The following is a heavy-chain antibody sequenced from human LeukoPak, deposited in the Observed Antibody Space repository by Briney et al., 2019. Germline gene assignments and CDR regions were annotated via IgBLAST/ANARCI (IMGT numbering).Heavy chain of an antibody. CDR2: ISASGTSI. V-gene: IGHV3-11*04. D-gene: IGHD2-2*01. CDR3: ARHCTRASCYSFDY. CDR1: GFSFSDYY. Sequence: GGSLRLSCATSGFSFSDYYMSWIRQAPGKGLECVSFISASGTSISYAGSVKGRFTISRDNAKNSLYLQMNSLRPEDTAVYYCARHCTRASCYSFDYWGQGTLVTISS. J-gene: IGHJ4*02.